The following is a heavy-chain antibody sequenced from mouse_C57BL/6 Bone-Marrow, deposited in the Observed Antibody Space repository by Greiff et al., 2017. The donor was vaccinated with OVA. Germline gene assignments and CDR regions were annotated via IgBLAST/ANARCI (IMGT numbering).Heavy chain of an antibody. Sequence: EVQRVESGGDLVKPGGSLKLSCAASGFTFSSYGMSWVRQTPDKRLEWVATISSGGSYTYYPDSVKGRFTISRDNAKNTLYLQMSSLKSEDTAMYYCARDYYYGSPWYFDVWGTGTTVTVSS. CDR3: ARDYYYGSPWYFDV. CDR1: GFTFSSYG. J-gene: IGHJ1*03. D-gene: IGHD1-1*01. CDR2: ISSGGSYT. V-gene: IGHV5-6*01.